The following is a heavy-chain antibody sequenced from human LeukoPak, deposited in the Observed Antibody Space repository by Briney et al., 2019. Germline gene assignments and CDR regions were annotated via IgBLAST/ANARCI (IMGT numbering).Heavy chain of an antibody. J-gene: IGHJ1*01. V-gene: IGHV1-2*02. Sequence: ASVKVSCKASGYTFTGYYIHWVRQAPGQGLEWMGWINPNSGGTNYIQKFQGRVTMTRDTSISTAYMELSRLRSDDTAVYYCARSTTPNENEYFEHWGQGTLVTVSS. CDR2: INPNSGGT. D-gene: IGHD2/OR15-2a*01. CDR3: ARSTTPNENEYFEH. CDR1: GYTFTGYY.